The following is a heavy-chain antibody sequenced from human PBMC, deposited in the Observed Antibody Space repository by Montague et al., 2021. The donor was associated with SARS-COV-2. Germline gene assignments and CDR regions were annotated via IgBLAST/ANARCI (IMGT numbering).Heavy chain of an antibody. V-gene: IGHV2-70*01. Sequence: PALVKPTQTLTLTCTFSGFSLSTSGMCVSWIRQPPGKALEWLALIDWDDDKYYSTSLKTRLTISKDTSKNQVVLTMTNMDPVDTATYYCARSHYDILTGYYTVFDYWGQRTLVTVSS. J-gene: IGHJ4*02. CDR3: ARSHYDILTGYYTVFDY. CDR1: GFSLSTSGMC. D-gene: IGHD3-9*01. CDR2: IDWDDDK.